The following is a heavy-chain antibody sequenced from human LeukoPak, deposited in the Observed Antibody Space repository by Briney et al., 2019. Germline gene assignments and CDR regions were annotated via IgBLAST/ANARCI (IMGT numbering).Heavy chain of an antibody. D-gene: IGHD5-18*01. J-gene: IGHJ4*02. CDR3: ARDPLQLWSFDY. CDR2: ISSSGRTI. Sequence: GGSLRLSCAASGFTFSDYYMSWIRQAPGKGLEWVSYISSSGRTIYSADSVKGRFTISRDNAKNSLFLQMNSLRAEDTAVYFCARDPLQLWSFDYWGQGTLVTVSS. CDR1: GFTFSDYY. V-gene: IGHV3-11*01.